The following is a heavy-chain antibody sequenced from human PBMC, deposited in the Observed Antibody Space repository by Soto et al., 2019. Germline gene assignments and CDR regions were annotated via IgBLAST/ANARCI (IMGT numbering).Heavy chain of an antibody. J-gene: IGHJ6*04. CDR1: GFTFSSYA. CDR3: AREIRPYDFWSGYLGMDV. D-gene: IGHD3-3*01. Sequence: QVQLVESGGGVVQPGRSLRLSCAASGFTFSSYAMHWVRQAPGKGLEWVAVISYDGSNKYYADSVKGRFTISRDNSKNTLYRQMNSLRAEDTAVYYCAREIRPYDFWSGYLGMDVWGKGTTVTVSS. V-gene: IGHV3-30-3*01. CDR2: ISYDGSNK.